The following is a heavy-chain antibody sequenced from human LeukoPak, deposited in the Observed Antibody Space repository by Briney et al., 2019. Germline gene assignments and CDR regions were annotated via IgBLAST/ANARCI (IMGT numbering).Heavy chain of an antibody. J-gene: IGHJ4*02. D-gene: IGHD6-19*01. CDR3: AKEHMAVTGYFDG. CDR2: IYSSGST. Sequence: NPSETLSLTCTVSGGSVTSGSNYWSWIRQPPGRGLEWIGYIYSSGSTEYNPGLKSRVTISMDPSKNQFSLKLRSVTAADTAVYFCAKEHMAVTGYFDGWGKGTLVSVSS. CDR1: GGSVTSGSNY. V-gene: IGHV4-61*01.